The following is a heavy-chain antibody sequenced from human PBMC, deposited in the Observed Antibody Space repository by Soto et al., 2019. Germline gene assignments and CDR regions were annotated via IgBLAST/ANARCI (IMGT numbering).Heavy chain of an antibody. Sequence: QVQLVQSGAEVKKPGASVKVSCTGSGYTFRSYDIHWVRQAPGQGLEWVGGIIPFLNAINYAQKFRGRVSITAAESTATVYMEVNSLRSEDTAVYYCAGQTVGALDFYYGMDVWGQGTTVTVSS. J-gene: IGHJ6*02. D-gene: IGHD4-4*01. V-gene: IGHV1-69*01. CDR1: GYTFRSYD. CDR2: IIPFLNAI. CDR3: AGQTVGALDFYYGMDV.